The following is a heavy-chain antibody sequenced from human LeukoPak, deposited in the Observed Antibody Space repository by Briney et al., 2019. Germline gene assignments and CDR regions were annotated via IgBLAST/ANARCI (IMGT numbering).Heavy chain of an antibody. D-gene: IGHD1-26*01. CDR2: IYYSGST. CDR1: GGSISSYY. V-gene: IGHV4-59*01. Sequence: SETLSLTCTVSGGSISSYYWSWLRQPPGKGLEWIGYIYYSGSTNYNPSLKSRVTISVDTSKNQFSLKLSSVTAADTAVYYCAGGSGSYFIPDYWGQGTLVTVSS. J-gene: IGHJ4*02. CDR3: AGGSGSYFIPDY.